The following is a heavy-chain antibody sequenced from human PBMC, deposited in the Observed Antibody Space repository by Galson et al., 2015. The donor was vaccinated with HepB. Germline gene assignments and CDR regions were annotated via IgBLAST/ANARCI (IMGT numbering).Heavy chain of an antibody. CDR2: ISYDGSNK. D-gene: IGHD6-19*01. J-gene: IGHJ6*02. V-gene: IGHV3-30*04. CDR1: GFTFSSYA. CDR3: ARAGGSGWYRGGLDV. Sequence: SLRLSCAASGFTFSSYAMHWVRQAPGKGLEWVAVISYDGSNKYYADSVKGRFTISRDKSKNTLYLQMNSLRAEDAAVYNCARAGGSGWYRGGLDVWGQGTTVTVSS.